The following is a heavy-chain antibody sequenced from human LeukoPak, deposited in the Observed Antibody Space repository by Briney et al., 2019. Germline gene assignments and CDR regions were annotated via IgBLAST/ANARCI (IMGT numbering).Heavy chain of an antibody. V-gene: IGHV1-69*05. CDR2: IIPIFGTA. J-gene: IGHJ1*01. D-gene: IGHD2-2*01. CDR3: ATREPSTSWTDEYFQH. Sequence: ASVKVSCKASGGTFSSYAISWVRQAPGQGLEWMGGIIPIFGTANYAQKFQGRVTITTDESTSTAYMELSSLRSEDTAVYYCATREPSTSWTDEYFQHWGQGTLVTVSS. CDR1: GGTFSSYA.